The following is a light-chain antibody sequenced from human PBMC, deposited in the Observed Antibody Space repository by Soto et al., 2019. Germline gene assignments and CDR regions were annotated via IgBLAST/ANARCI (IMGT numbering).Light chain of an antibody. Sequence: DIQMTQSPSTLSASVGDRVTITCRASQGISSWLAWYQQKPGKAPKLLIYKASSLESGVPSRFSGSGSGTEFTLTISGLQPDDVATYYCQQYNSYSWTLGQGTKVDI. V-gene: IGKV1-5*03. CDR2: KAS. J-gene: IGKJ1*01. CDR3: QQYNSYSWT. CDR1: QGISSW.